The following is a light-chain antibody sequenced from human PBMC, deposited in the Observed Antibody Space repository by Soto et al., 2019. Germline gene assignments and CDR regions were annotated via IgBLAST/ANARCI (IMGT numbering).Light chain of an antibody. CDR3: ATWDDSPRDVV. Sequence: QSALTQPASVSGSTGQSITISCTGTSSDVGGYNYVSWYQQHPGKAPKLMIYEVSNRPSGVSDRFSGSRSGNTASLTISGLQAEDESDYYCATWDDSPRDVVFGGGTKVTVL. J-gene: IGLJ2*01. V-gene: IGLV2-14*01. CDR1: SSDVGGYNY. CDR2: EVS.